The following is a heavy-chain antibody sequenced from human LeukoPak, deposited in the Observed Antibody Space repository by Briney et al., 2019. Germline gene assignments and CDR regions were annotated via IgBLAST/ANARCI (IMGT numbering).Heavy chain of an antibody. CDR3: VKVTAAGFVDH. CDR2: IVWNSASI. Sequence: PGRSLRLSCAASGFTFGDYSMHWVRQAPGKGLEWVSGIVWNSASIHYADSVKGRFSISRDNAKNSLYLQMNSLGAEDTAFYYCVKVTAAGFVDHWGQGTLVTVSS. CDR1: GFTFGDYS. J-gene: IGHJ4*02. D-gene: IGHD6-13*01. V-gene: IGHV3-9*01.